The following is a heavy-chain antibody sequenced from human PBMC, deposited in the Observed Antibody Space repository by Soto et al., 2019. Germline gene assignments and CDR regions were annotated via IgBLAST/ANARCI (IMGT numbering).Heavy chain of an antibody. CDR1: GFTVSSNY. Sequence: EVQVVESGGGLIQPGGSLRLSCAASGFTVSSNYMSWVRQAPGKGLEWVAVIYSGGRTYYAGSVKGRFTISRDNSKNTLYLQMISLIAEDSAVYYCAGVWGPVGFVYWGQGTLVTVSS. J-gene: IGHJ4*02. D-gene: IGHD3-16*01. CDR2: IYSGGRT. V-gene: IGHV3-53*01. CDR3: AGVWGPVGFVY.